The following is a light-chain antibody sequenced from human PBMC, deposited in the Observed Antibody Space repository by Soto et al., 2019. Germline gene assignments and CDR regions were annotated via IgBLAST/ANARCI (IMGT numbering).Light chain of an antibody. CDR3: CSYASSNTLI. J-gene: IGLJ2*01. Sequence: QSALTQPPSASGSPGQSVTISCTGTSSDVGIFNYVSWYQQHPDQAPKLLIFEVNKRPSGVPDRFSASKSGNTASLTVSGLQAEDEADYYCCSYASSNTLIFGGGTKLTVL. CDR2: EVN. CDR1: SSDVGIFNY. V-gene: IGLV2-8*01.